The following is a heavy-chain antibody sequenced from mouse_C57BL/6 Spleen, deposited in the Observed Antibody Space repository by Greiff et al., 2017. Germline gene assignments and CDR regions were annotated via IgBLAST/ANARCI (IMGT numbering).Heavy chain of an antibody. Sequence: QVQLQQPGAELVRPGSSVKLSCKASGYTFTSYWMHWVKQRPIQGLEWIGNIDPSDSETHYNQKFKDKATLTVDKSSSTAYMQLSSLTSEDSAVYYCARGGYYGSGYYYAMDYWGQGTSVTVSS. J-gene: IGHJ4*01. D-gene: IGHD1-1*01. CDR2: IDPSDSET. V-gene: IGHV1-52*01. CDR3: ARGGYYGSGYYYAMDY. CDR1: GYTFTSYW.